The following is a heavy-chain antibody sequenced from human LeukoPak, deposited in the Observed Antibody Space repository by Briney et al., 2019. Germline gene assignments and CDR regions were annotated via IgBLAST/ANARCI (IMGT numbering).Heavy chain of an antibody. CDR2: IYYSGST. V-gene: IGHV4-61*05. J-gene: IGHJ4*02. CDR1: GGSISGSSYY. Sequence: SETLSLTCTVSGGSISGSSYYWGWIRQPPGKGLEWIGYIYYSGSTDYNPSLKSRVTISVDTSKKQFSLKLSSVTAADTAVYYCTYGSGSYYLWGQGTLVTVSS. D-gene: IGHD3-10*01. CDR3: TYGSGSYYL.